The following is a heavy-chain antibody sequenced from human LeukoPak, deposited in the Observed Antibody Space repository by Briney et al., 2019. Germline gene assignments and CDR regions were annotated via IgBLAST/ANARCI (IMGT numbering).Heavy chain of an antibody. J-gene: IGHJ4*02. D-gene: IGHD3-22*01. Sequence: PGGSLRLSCAASGFTFSSYAMSWVRQAPGKGLEWVSVISGSGGSTYYADSVKGRFTISRDNSKNTLYLQMNSLRAEDTAVYYCAKNYYDSSGLSYWGQGTLVTVSS. CDR1: GFTFSSYA. CDR3: AKNYYDSSGLSY. CDR2: ISGSGGST. V-gene: IGHV3-23*01.